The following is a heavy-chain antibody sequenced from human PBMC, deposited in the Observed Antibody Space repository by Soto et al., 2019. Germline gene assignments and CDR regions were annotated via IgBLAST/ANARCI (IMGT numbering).Heavy chain of an antibody. Sequence: SETLSLTCTVSGGSISSGGYYWSWIRQHPGKGLEWIGYIYYSGSTYYNPSLKSRVTISVDTSKNQFSLKLSSVTAADTAVYYCAIVPLDSSGPGLFDYWGQGSLVTVSS. CDR2: IYYSGST. CDR3: AIVPLDSSGPGLFDY. J-gene: IGHJ4*02. V-gene: IGHV4-31*03. CDR1: GGSISSGGYY. D-gene: IGHD6-25*01.